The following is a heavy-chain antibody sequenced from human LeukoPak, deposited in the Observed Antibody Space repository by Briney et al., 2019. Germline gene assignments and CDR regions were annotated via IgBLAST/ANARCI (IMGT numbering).Heavy chain of an antibody. J-gene: IGHJ4*02. CDR2: FYYTGSI. Sequence: PSETLSLTCTVSGASISSSIYYWGWIRQPPGKGLEWIGSFYYTGSIYYNPSVKSRVTISVDTSKSQFSLKLSSVTAADTAVYYCARNRMQLWLPFDYWGQGTLVTVSS. V-gene: IGHV4-39*01. CDR3: ARNRMQLWLPFDY. D-gene: IGHD5-18*01. CDR1: GASISSSIYY.